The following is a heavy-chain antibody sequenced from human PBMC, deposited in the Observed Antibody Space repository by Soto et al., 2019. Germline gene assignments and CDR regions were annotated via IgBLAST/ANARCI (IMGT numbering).Heavy chain of an antibody. CDR3: ARGAKLGGGWHTPGYYYYMDV. J-gene: IGHJ6*03. CDR1: GYTFTSYY. D-gene: IGHD6-19*01. Sequence: QVQLVQSGAEVKKPGASVKVSCKASGYTFTSYYIHWVRQAPGQGLEWMGIINPSSGATNYALNFQGRVTMTRDTSTSTVYMELSSLRSEDTALYYCARGAKLGGGWHTPGYYYYMDVWGNGTTVTVSS. V-gene: IGHV1-46*03. CDR2: INPSSGAT.